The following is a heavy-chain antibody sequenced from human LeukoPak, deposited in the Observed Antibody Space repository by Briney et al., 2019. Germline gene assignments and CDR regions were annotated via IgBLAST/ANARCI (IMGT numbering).Heavy chain of an antibody. CDR1: GGSFNGYY. J-gene: IGHJ5*02. CDR2: IIHSGRT. D-gene: IGHD2-15*01. Sequence: SETLSLTCAVYGGSFNGYYWSWIRQPPGKGLEWIGEIIHSGRTSYNPSLKGRVTISIDTSKHQFSLNLSSVTAADTAMYYCARDHEGVVVVVAATVWFDPWGQGTLVTVSS. V-gene: IGHV4-34*12. CDR3: ARDHEGVVVVVAATVWFDP.